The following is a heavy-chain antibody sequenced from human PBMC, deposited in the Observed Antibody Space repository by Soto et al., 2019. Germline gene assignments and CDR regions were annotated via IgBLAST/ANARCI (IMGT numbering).Heavy chain of an antibody. CDR2: IIPFLGSA. J-gene: IGHJ4*02. V-gene: IGHV1-69*01. Sequence: QVQLEQSGAEVEKPGSSLKVSCKPSGGTFKSYVLNWVRQAPGQGLEWMGGIIPFLGSADYAQKFQDRVTITADESTSTADLELSSLRSADSAVYYCAGTQFDTSGYYPSGLELWGQGTLVTVAS. CDR3: AGTQFDTSGYYPSGLEL. CDR1: GGTFKSYV. D-gene: IGHD3-22*01.